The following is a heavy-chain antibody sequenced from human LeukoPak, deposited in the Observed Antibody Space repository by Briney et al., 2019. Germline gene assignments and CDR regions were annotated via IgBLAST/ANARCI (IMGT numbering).Heavy chain of an antibody. CDR2: INHSGST. V-gene: IGHV4-34*01. Sequence: PSDTLSLTCAVYGGSFSGYYWSWVRQPPGKGLEWIGEINHSGSTNYNPSLKSRVTISVDTSKNQFSLKLSSVTAADTAVYYCARGLVGAAGSPSDYWGQGTLVTVSS. CDR1: GGSFSGYY. CDR3: ARGLVGAAGSPSDY. J-gene: IGHJ4*02. D-gene: IGHD6-13*01.